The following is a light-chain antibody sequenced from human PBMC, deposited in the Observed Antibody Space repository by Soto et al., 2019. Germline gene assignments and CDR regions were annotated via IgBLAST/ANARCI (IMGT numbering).Light chain of an antibody. V-gene: IGLV1-51*01. CDR2: DNT. J-gene: IGLJ2*01. CDR3: GTWDSSLSAVV. CDR1: SSNIGNNY. Sequence: QSVLTQPPSVSAAPGQKVTISCSGSSSNIGNNYVSWYQHLPGTAPKLLIYDNTKRPSGIPDRFSGSKSGTSATLGITGLQTGDEADYYCGTWDSSLSAVVFGGGTK.